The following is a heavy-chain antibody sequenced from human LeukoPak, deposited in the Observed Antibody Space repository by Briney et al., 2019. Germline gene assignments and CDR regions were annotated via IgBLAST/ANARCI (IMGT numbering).Heavy chain of an antibody. CDR2: IIPILGIA. D-gene: IGHD5-12*01. Sequence: SVKVSCKASGDTFTSYAISWVRQAPGQGLEWMGRIIPILGIANYAQKFQGRVTITADRSTSTAYMELSSQRSEDTAVYYCARVEFRLRFHWFDPWGQGTLVTVSS. V-gene: IGHV1-69*04. CDR3: ARVEFRLRFHWFDP. J-gene: IGHJ5*02. CDR1: GDTFTSYA.